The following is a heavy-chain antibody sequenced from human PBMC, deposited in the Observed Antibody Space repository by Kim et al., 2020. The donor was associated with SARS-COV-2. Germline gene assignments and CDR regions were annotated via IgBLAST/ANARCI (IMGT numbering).Heavy chain of an antibody. Sequence: ASVKVSCKASGYTFTSYDINWVRQATGQGLEWMGWMNPNSGNTGYAQKFQGRVTMTRNTSISTAYMELSSLRSEDTAVYYCARDFHVRYYYYYGMDVWGQGTTVTVSS. CDR3: ARDFHVRYYYYYGMDV. J-gene: IGHJ6*02. V-gene: IGHV1-8*01. D-gene: IGHD4-17*01. CDR2: MNPNSGNT. CDR1: GYTFTSYD.